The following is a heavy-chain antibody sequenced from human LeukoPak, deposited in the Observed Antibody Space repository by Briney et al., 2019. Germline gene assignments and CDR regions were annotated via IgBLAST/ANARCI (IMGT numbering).Heavy chain of an antibody. Sequence: ASVKVSCKASGYTFTSYGISWVRQAPGQGLEWMGWINPNSGGTNYAQKFQGRVTMTRDTSISTAYMELSRLRSDDTAVYYCARVGTDIRDDILTGYYDWGQGTLVTVSS. J-gene: IGHJ4*02. CDR1: GYTFTSYG. D-gene: IGHD3-9*01. V-gene: IGHV1-2*02. CDR3: ARVGTDIRDDILTGYYD. CDR2: INPNSGGT.